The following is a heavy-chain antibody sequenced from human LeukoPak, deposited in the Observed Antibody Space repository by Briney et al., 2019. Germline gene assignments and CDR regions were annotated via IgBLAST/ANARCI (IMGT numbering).Heavy chain of an antibody. D-gene: IGHD5-24*01. CDR3: ARGGARSREGYNSEWDK. V-gene: IGHV4-38-2*01. CDR1: GVFISSGYH. CDR2: VCHGVT. J-gene: IGHJ4*02. Sequence: SATLSLTCAVEGVFISSGYHWGLIRQPPGEGLGWGGTVCHGVTCDDPSLQSRVSISADTSKNLFSLNLSSVTAADTAVYYCARGGARSREGYNSEWDKGGQGTL.